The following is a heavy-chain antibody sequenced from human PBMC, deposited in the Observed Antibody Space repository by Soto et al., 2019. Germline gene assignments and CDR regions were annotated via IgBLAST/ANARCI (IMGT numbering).Heavy chain of an antibody. CDR2: VYFSGST. D-gene: IGHD3-16*01. Sequence: SEPLSLTCSVSGDSVSSGDYYWSWIRQPPGKGLEWIGHVYFSGSTNYIPSLKSRLTMSVDTAKNQFSLKLNSVTAADTAVYYCARIPVDTYMIYWSDPWGQGTQVTVS. J-gene: IGHJ5*02. CDR1: GDSVSSGDYY. CDR3: ARIPVDTYMIYWSDP. V-gene: IGHV4-61*08.